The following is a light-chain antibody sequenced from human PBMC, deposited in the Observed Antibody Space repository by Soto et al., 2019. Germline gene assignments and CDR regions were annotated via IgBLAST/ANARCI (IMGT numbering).Light chain of an antibody. V-gene: IGKV3-20*01. CDR3: QQYGSSVT. CDR2: DAS. Sequence: DIALTQSPGTLSLSPGERATLSCRASQSVRSRYLAWYQQKAGQAPRLLIYDASRRATGIPDRFSGSGSGTDFTLTISRLEPEDFAVYYCQQYGSSVTFGGGTKVEIK. CDR1: QSVRSRY. J-gene: IGKJ4*01.